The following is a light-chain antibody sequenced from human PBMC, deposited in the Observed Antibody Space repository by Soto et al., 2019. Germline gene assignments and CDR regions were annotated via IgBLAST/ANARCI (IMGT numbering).Light chain of an antibody. V-gene: IGKV1-13*02. CDR2: DAS. CDR1: QGINSA. J-gene: IGKJ5*01. CDR3: QQFNSYPLT. Sequence: AIQLTQSPSSLSASVGDRVAITCRASQGINSALAWYQQKPGKAPKLLIYDASSLESGVPSRFSGSGSGTDFTLTISSLQPEDFATYYCQQFNSYPLTFGQGTRLEIK.